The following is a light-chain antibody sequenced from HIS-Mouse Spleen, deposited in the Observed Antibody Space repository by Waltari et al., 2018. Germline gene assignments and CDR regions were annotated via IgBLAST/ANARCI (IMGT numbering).Light chain of an antibody. CDR1: SLRRYY. Sequence: SSELTQDPAVSVALGQTVRITCQGDSLRRYYASLYQQKPGLAPVLVIYGKNNRPSGIPDRFSGSSSGNTASLTITGAQAEDEADYYCNSRDSSGNHLVFGGGTKLTVL. CDR2: GKN. CDR3: NSRDSSGNHLV. J-gene: IGLJ3*02. V-gene: IGLV3-19*01.